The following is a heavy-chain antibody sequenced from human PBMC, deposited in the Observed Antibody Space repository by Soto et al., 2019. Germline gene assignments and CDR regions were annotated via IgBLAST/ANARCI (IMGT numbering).Heavy chain of an antibody. CDR1: GIAFSGCG. V-gene: IGHV3-30*18. D-gene: IGHD3-10*01. CDR2: ISSDGSQK. J-gene: IGHJ2*01. Sequence: QVQLVESGGGVVQPGTSLRLSCAASGIAFSGCGMFWVRQTPSKGLEWVAAISSDGSQKYYADSVKGRFTISRDNSKNTLYVQMNGLTTADTAVYYCAKNIVRGHWYFDLWGRGTLVTVSS. CDR3: AKNIVRGHWYFDL.